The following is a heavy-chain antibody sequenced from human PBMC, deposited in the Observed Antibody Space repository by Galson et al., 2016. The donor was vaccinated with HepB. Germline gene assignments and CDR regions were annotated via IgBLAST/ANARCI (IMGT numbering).Heavy chain of an antibody. CDR1: GYTFINYY. J-gene: IGHJ4*02. D-gene: IGHD3-22*01. CDR2: INTSFGSA. CDR3: ARKNDTRGVDF. Sequence: SVKVSCKASGYTFINYYIHWVRQAPGQGLERTGIINTSFGSATYAQKFQGRVTMTRDTSTSTVYMDVHRLTSEDTAVYFCARKNDTRGVDFWGQGTLVTVSS. V-gene: IGHV1-46*01.